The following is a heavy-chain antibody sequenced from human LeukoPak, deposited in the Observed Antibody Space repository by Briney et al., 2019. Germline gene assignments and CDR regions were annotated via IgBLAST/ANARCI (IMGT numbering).Heavy chain of an antibody. V-gene: IGHV4-4*07. Sequence: SETLSLTCTVSGGSISSYYWSWIRQPAGKGLEWIGRIYTSGSTNYNPSLKSRVTMPVDTSKNQFSLKLSSVTAADTAVYYCAGGLAAAGLYYFDYWGQGTLVTVSS. CDR3: AGGLAAAGLYYFDY. D-gene: IGHD6-13*01. CDR2: IYTSGST. J-gene: IGHJ4*02. CDR1: GGSISSYY.